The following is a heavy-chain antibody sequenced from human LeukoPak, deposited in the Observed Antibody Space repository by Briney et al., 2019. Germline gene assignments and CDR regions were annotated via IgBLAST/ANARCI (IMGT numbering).Heavy chain of an antibody. CDR3: ARLSSGSFGLHYFDY. CDR1: GGSISSYY. CDR2: IYTSGST. V-gene: IGHV4-4*07. Sequence: SETLSLTCTVSGGSISSYYWSWIRQPAGKGLEWIGRIYTSGSTYYNPSLKSRVTISVDTSKNQFSLKLSSVTAADTAVYYCARLSSGSFGLHYFDYWGQGTLVTVSS. D-gene: IGHD3-10*01. J-gene: IGHJ4*02.